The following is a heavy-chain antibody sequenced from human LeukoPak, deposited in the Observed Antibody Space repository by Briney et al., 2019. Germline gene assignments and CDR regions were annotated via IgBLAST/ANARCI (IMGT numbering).Heavy chain of an antibody. Sequence: SETLSLTCTVSGGSISSSSYYWGWIRQPPGKGLEWIGEINHSGSTNYNPSLKSRVTISVDTSKNQFSLKLSSVTAADTAVYYCARGHHNFDYWGQGTLVTVSS. V-gene: IGHV4-39*07. J-gene: IGHJ4*02. CDR2: INHSGST. CDR1: GGSISSSSYY. D-gene: IGHD1-14*01. CDR3: ARGHHNFDY.